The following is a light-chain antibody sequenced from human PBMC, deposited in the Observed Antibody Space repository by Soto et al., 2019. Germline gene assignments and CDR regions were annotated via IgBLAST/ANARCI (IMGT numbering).Light chain of an antibody. Sequence: EIVLTQSPGTLSLSPGERATLSCRASQSVRVSFLAWYQQKPGQAPRLLIYGTSNRATGMPDRFSASGSGTAFTLTISRLEPEDFAVYSCQQYDTSPFTFGPGTKVDI. CDR1: QSVRVSF. CDR3: QQYDTSPFT. V-gene: IGKV3-20*01. J-gene: IGKJ3*01. CDR2: GTS.